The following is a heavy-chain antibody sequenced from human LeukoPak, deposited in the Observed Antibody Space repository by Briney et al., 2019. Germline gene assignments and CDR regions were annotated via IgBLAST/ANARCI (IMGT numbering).Heavy chain of an antibody. V-gene: IGHV3-21*01. J-gene: IGHJ6*04. CDR2: LSSSSKYI. D-gene: IGHD3-10*02. Sequence: GGSLRLSCAASGFTFSNYAMTGGRPAPGKGLEGVSSLSSSSKYIYSAESLKGLFTFTRDNAQNSVYLQMNSLRAEDTAVYYCAELGITRIGGVWGKGTTVTISS. CDR3: AELGITRIGGV. CDR1: GFTFSNYA.